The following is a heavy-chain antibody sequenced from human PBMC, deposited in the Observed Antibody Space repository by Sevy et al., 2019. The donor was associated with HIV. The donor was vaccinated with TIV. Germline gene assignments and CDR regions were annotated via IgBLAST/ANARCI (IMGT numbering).Heavy chain of an antibody. J-gene: IGHJ4*02. Sequence: GGSLRLSCAASGFTFSSYSMNWVRQAPGKGLEWVSSISSSSSYIYYADSVKGRFTISRDNAKNSLYLQMNSLRAEDKAVYYCARDPVGYSSSIFDYWGQGILVTVSS. CDR1: GFTFSSYS. CDR2: ISSSSSYI. CDR3: ARDPVGYSSSIFDY. D-gene: IGHD6-6*01. V-gene: IGHV3-21*01.